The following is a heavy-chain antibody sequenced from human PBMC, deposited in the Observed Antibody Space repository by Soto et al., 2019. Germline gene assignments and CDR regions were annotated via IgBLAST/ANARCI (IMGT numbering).Heavy chain of an antibody. V-gene: IGHV4-34*01. Sequence: QVQLQQWGAGLLKPSETLSLTCAVFGVSFSGYYWNWIRQPPGKGLEWFGEINHSGSTNYNPSLKSGVTISVDSSTHQSSLKLSSVTAADTAVYYCARGWGSGVFDYWGQGTLVTVSS. CDR1: GVSFSGYY. J-gene: IGHJ4*02. CDR3: ARGWGSGVFDY. D-gene: IGHD6-19*01. CDR2: INHSGST.